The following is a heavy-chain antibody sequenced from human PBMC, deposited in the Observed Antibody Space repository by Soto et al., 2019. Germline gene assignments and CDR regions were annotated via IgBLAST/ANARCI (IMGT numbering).Heavy chain of an antibody. Sequence: SVKVSCKASGGTFSSYAISWVRQAPGQGLEWMGGIIPIFGTANYAQKFQGRVTITADESTSTAYMELSSLRSEDTAVYYRARDRDSGSHGGTTYFDYWGQGTLVTVSS. V-gene: IGHV1-69*13. D-gene: IGHD1-26*01. J-gene: IGHJ4*02. CDR1: GGTFSSYA. CDR2: IIPIFGTA. CDR3: ARDRDSGSHGGTTYFDY.